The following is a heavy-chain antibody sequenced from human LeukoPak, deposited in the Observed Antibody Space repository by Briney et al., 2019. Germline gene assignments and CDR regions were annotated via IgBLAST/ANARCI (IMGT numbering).Heavy chain of an antibody. Sequence: ASVKVSCKASGYTFTRHYMHWVRQAPGQGLEWMGVINPGGSWTSYAQKFQGRVTMSADTSTNTAYMDLRSLRSDDMAVYYCVRDIGECSSTSCYAPFIDYWGQGTLVTVSS. CDR2: INPGGSWT. V-gene: IGHV1-46*01. D-gene: IGHD2-2*01. CDR3: VRDIGECSSTSCYAPFIDY. CDR1: GYTFTRHY. J-gene: IGHJ4*02.